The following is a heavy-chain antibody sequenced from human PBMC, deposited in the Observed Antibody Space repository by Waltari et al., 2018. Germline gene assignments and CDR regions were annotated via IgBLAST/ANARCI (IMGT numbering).Heavy chain of an antibody. CDR2: ICYSWSP. J-gene: IGHJ6*03. V-gene: IGHV4-39*07. CDR3: ARAPYVLRFLGRYYYMDV. D-gene: IGHD3-3*01. Sequence: QLQLKESGPGLVKPSETLSLTCTVSGGSISSSSYYCGWSRQPPGKGLEWIGSICYSWSPQSTPSLKSRVTHSVDTSKTQFSLKLRSVTAAATAVYYCARAPYVLRFLGRYYYMDVWGKGTTVTISS. CDR1: GGSISSSSYY.